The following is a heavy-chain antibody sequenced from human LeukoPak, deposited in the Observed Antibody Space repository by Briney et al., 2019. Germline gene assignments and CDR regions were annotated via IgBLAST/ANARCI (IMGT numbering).Heavy chain of an antibody. CDR3: ARYGGYGHY. V-gene: IGHV4-59*01. D-gene: IGHD5-12*01. Sequence: PSETLSLTCTVSGGSISSYYWSWIRQPPGQGLEWIGYIYYSGSTNYNPSLKSRVTISVYTSKNQFSVKRSSVTAADAAVYYCARYGGYGHYWGQGTLVTVSS. J-gene: IGHJ4*02. CDR2: IYYSGST. CDR1: GGSISSYY.